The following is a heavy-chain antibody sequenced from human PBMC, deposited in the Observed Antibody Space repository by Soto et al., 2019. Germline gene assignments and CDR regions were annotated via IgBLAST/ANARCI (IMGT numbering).Heavy chain of an antibody. V-gene: IGHV3-53*01. CDR2: INSTGTT. CDR1: GFTVGNNY. CDR3: AKDGKGSGSHYNSFGY. Sequence: EVQLVESGGGLIQPGGSLKLSCAASGFTVGNNYMSWVRRAPGTGLEWVSLINSTGTTKYADSVKGPLTVSTDKAKNTLYLQMNSRRAEDTAVYYCAKDGKGSGSHYNSFGYWGQGTLVTVSS. D-gene: IGHD3-10*01. J-gene: IGHJ4*02.